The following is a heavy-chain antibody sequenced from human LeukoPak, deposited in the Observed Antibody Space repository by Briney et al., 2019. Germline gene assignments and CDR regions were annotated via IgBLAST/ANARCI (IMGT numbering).Heavy chain of an antibody. J-gene: IGHJ4*02. CDR1: GLTFSSYA. CDR2: ISGSGRST. CDR3: AKDQDGSPDY. D-gene: IGHD3-10*01. Sequence: GGSLRLSCAASGLTFSSYAMGWVRQAPGKGLEWVSGISGSGRSTYYADSVKGRFTISRDNSKNTLYLQMNSLRAEDTAVYYCAKDQDGSPDYWGQGTLVTVSS. V-gene: IGHV3-23*01.